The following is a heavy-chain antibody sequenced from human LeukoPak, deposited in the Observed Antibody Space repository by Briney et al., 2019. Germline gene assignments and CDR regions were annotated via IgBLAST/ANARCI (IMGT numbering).Heavy chain of an antibody. CDR2: ISSGSTYI. CDR3: ARLNYGDPWYYMDV. V-gene: IGHV3-21*01. Sequence: PGGSLRLSCAASGFTVSNYSMNWVRQAPGKGLEWVSSISSGSTYIYYAGSVKGRFTISRDNAKNSLYLQVNSLRAEDPPVSYYARLNYGDPWYYMDVWGKGTTVTVSS. CDR1: GFTVSNYS. D-gene: IGHD4-17*01. J-gene: IGHJ6*03.